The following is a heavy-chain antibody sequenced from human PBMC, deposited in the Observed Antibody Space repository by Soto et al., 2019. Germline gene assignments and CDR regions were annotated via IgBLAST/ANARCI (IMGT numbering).Heavy chain of an antibody. D-gene: IGHD6-13*01. CDR2: IYYSGST. V-gene: IGHV4-59*01. J-gene: IGHJ5*02. CDR1: GGSISSYY. Sequence: SSETLSLTCTVSGGSISSYYWSWIRQPPGKGLEWIGYIYYSGSTNYNPSLKSRVTISVDTSKNQFSLKLSSVTAADTAVYYCARVEVIAGWFDPWGQGTLVTVSS. CDR3: ARVEVIAGWFDP.